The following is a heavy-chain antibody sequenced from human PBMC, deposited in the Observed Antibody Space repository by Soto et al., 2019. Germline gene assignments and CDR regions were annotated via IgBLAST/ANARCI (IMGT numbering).Heavy chain of an antibody. CDR1: GFTFSTYG. CDR2: ISYDGNNK. CDR3: ARPVEPFYYYGMDV. Sequence: PGGSLRLSCAASGFTFSTYGMEWVRQAPGKGLDWVALISYDGNNKYYADSVRGRFTISRDNSKNTLYLQMNTLRPEDTALYFCARPVEPFYYYGMDVWGQGTTVTVSS. V-gene: IGHV3-30-3*01. J-gene: IGHJ6*02.